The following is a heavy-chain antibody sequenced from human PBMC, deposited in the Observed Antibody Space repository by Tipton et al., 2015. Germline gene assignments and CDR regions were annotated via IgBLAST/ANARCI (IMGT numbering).Heavy chain of an antibody. CDR1: GYSISSGYY. CDR2: INHSGST. V-gene: IGHV4-38-2*01. J-gene: IGHJ6*02. CDR3: ARFRYYGSESERGYFHGLDV. D-gene: IGHD3-10*01. Sequence: TLSLTCDVSGYSISSGYYWSWIRQPPGKGLEWIGEINHSGSTNYNPSLKSRVTISVDTSKSQFFLKLSSVTAADTAVYYCARFRYYGSESERGYFHGLDVWGQGTTVTVSS.